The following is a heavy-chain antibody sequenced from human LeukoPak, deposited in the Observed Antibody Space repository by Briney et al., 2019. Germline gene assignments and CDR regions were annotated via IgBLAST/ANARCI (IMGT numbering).Heavy chain of an antibody. D-gene: IGHD6-19*01. CDR2: IYTSGST. CDR3: ASLRASSSSGWSSHYYYYYMDV. CDR1: GGSISSYY. Sequence: SETLSLTCTVSGGSISSYYWSWIRQPPGKGLEWIGYIYTSGSTNYNPSLKSRVTISVDTSKNQFSLKLSSVTAADTAVYYCASLRASSSSGWSSHYYYYYMDVWGKGTTVTVSS. V-gene: IGHV4-4*09. J-gene: IGHJ6*03.